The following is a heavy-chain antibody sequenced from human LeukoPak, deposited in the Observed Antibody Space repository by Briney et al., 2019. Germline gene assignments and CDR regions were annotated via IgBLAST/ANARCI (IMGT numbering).Heavy chain of an antibody. CDR2: IYYSGST. CDR3: ARVSWFPGTSYYYMDV. D-gene: IGHD3-9*01. J-gene: IGHJ6*03. Sequence: SETLSLTCTVSGGSISSSSYYWGWIRQPPGKGLVWIGSIYYSGSTYYNPSLKSRVTISVDTSKNQFSLKLSSVTAADTAVYYCARVSWFPGTSYYYMDVWGKGTTVTVSS. CDR1: GGSISSSSYY. V-gene: IGHV4-39*07.